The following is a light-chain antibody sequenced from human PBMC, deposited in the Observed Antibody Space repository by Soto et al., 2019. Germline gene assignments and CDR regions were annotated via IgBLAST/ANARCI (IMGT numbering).Light chain of an antibody. V-gene: IGLV1-44*01. Sequence: QSVLTQPPSASGTPGQSVSISCSGSRSNIGTNHVNWYQQLPGTAPKLLFYTNTHRPSGVPDRYSASKSGTSASLAISGLRSQDEADYYSASWDYRLNNVIFGGGTKLNIL. CDR1: RSNIGTNH. CDR3: ASWDYRLNNVI. J-gene: IGLJ2*01. CDR2: TNT.